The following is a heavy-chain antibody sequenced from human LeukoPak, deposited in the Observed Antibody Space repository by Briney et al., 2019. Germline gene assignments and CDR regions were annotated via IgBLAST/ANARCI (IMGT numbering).Heavy chain of an antibody. CDR1: GFTFDDYA. Sequence: GGSLRLSCAASGFTFDDYAMSWVRQAPGKGLEWVSGINWNGGSTGYTDSVKGRFTISRDNPKNSLYLQINSLRAEDTALYYCARLYYYYYYYMDVWGKGTTVTVSS. CDR2: INWNGGST. CDR3: ARLYYYYYYYMDV. J-gene: IGHJ6*03. V-gene: IGHV3-20*04.